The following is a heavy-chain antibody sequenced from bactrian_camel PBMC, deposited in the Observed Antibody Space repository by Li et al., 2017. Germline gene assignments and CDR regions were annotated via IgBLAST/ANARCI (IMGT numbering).Heavy chain of an antibody. Sequence: VQLVESGGGSVQAGGSLRLSCVASEYRGCTGWLRQVPGKEREGVATVEPDGTTSVSDFVKGRFTISQDSAKNSIYLQMNSLQPDDTAMYICAADLSPYVGYGLGHQGCYEYTNWGPGTQVTVS. CDR3: AADLSPYVGYGLGHQGCYEYTN. CDR2: VEPDGTT. CDR1: EYRGC. D-gene: IGHD3*01. V-gene: IGHV3S53*01. J-gene: IGHJ4*01.